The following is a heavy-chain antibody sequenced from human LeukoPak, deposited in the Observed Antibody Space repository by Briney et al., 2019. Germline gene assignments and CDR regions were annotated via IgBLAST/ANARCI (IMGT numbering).Heavy chain of an antibody. CDR1: GFTFSSNA. CDR3: AKSPQWLVPSWFDP. V-gene: IGHV3-23*01. J-gene: IGHJ5*02. D-gene: IGHD6-19*01. Sequence: PGGSLRLSCAASGFTFSSNAMSWVRQAPGKGLEWVSGTSGSGGATYYADSVKGRFSISRDNSKNTLYLQMNSLRAEDTAIYYCAKSPQWLVPSWFDPWGQGTLFTVSS. CDR2: TSGSGGAT.